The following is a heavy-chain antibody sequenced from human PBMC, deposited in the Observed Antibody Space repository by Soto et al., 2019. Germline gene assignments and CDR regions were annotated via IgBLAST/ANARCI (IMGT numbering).Heavy chain of an antibody. J-gene: IGHJ6*02. CDR3: VRDHLILPAHDFFYGSDV. D-gene: IGHD2-21*02. V-gene: IGHV3-7*03. Sequence: GGSLRLSCEVSGFTFSMYSMSWVRQSPGKGLERVAKIPQDGVDGHYADSVKGRFTISRDNGKNSLYLQLNNLRAEDTAVYYCVRDHLILPAHDFFYGSDVWGRGATVTVSS. CDR1: GFTFSMYS. CDR2: IPQDGVDG.